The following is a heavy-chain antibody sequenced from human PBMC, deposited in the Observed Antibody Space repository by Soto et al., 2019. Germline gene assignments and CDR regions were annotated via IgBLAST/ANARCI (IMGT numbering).Heavy chain of an antibody. D-gene: IGHD5-18*01. CDR3: ARQIYASDTGPNFQYCFDS. V-gene: IGHV5-10-1*01. CDR1: GYSFAGYW. J-gene: IGHJ4*02. CDR2: IDPSDSQT. Sequence: PGESLKISCKGSGYSFAGYWITWVRQKPGKGLEWMGRIDPSDSQTYYSPSLRGHVTISATKSITTVFVQWSSLRASDTAMYYCARQIYASDTGPNFQYCFDSWGEGTPVTVSS.